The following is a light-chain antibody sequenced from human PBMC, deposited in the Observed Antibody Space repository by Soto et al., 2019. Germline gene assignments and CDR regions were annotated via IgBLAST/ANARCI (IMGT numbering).Light chain of an antibody. CDR3: SSSTSTTTLL. J-gene: IGLJ2*01. V-gene: IGLV2-14*01. CDR2: AAS. Sequence: QSALTQPASVSGSPGQSITISCTGTSSDVGVFNYVSWYQHHPGNAPKLIIYAASNRPPGVSNRFSGSKSGNTASLTISGLQAEDEAEYYCSSSTSTTTLLFGGGTKLIVL. CDR1: SSDVGVFNY.